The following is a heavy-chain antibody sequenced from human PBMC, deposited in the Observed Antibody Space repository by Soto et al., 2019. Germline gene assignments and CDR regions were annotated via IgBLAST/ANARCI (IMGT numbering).Heavy chain of an antibody. CDR1: GGSISTSRSY. CDR3: AGEPITGDTDLWFDP. Sequence: QLQRLESGPVLVKASETLSRTCNVSGGSISTSRSYWAGIRQPPGKGLEWLANIFYSGSTYYNPSPASRVTVPVHTSKNEFSLNLRSVTAADTADYDCAGEPITGDTDLWFDPWGQGTLVTVSS. CDR2: IFYSGST. V-gene: IGHV4-39*02. J-gene: IGHJ5*02. D-gene: IGHD2-21*01.